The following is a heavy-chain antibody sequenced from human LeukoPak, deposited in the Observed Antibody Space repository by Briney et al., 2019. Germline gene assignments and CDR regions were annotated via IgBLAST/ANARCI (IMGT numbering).Heavy chain of an antibody. CDR1: GFTFSSYS. Sequence: GGSLRLSCAASGFTFSSYSMNWVRQAPGKGLEWVSYISSSSSTIYYADSVKGRFTISRDNAKNSLYLQMNSLRAEDTAVYYCARDLWSGYDLFDYWGQGTLVTVSS. D-gene: IGHD5-12*01. CDR2: ISSSSSTI. CDR3: ARDLWSGYDLFDY. V-gene: IGHV3-48*04. J-gene: IGHJ4*02.